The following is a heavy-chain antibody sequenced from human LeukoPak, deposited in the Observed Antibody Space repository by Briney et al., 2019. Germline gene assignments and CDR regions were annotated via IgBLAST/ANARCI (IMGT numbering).Heavy chain of an antibody. D-gene: IGHD3-10*01. J-gene: IGHJ3*02. CDR2: ISNDGSNK. CDR3: AKGRGAFDI. Sequence: GGSLRLSCAASGFTFSNYWMSWVRQAPGKGLEWVAVISNDGSNKYYADSVKGRFTISRDNSKNTLYLQMNSLRAEDTAVYYCAKGRGAFDIWGQGTMVTVSS. CDR1: GFTFSNYW. V-gene: IGHV3-30*18.